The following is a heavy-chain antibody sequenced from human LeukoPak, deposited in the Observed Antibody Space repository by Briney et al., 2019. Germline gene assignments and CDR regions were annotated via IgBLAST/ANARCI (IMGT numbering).Heavy chain of an antibody. J-gene: IGHJ4*02. V-gene: IGHV3-7*01. CDR1: GFTFSSYW. D-gene: IGHD6-19*01. Sequence: GGSLRLSCAASGFTFSSYWMSWVRQAPGKGLEWVANIKQDGSEKYYVDSVKGRFTISRDNAKNSLYLQMNSLRAEDTAVYYRAREEQWLVPPHFDYWGQGTLVTVSS. CDR3: AREEQWLVPPHFDY. CDR2: IKQDGSEK.